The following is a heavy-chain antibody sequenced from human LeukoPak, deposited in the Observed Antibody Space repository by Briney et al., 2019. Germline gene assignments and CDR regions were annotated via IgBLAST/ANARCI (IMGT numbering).Heavy chain of an antibody. CDR1: GYSFTSNV. CDR2: ISAYNGNT. J-gene: IGHJ4*02. D-gene: IGHD3-22*01. Sequence: GASVKVSCKASGYSFTSNVISWVRQAPGQGLEWMGWISAYNGNTNYAQKLQGRVTMTTDTSTSTAYMELRSLRSDDTAVYYCARVGTYYYDSSGYTPGEGPIDYWGQGTLVTVSS. CDR3: ARVGTYYYDSSGYTPGEGPIDY. V-gene: IGHV1-18*01.